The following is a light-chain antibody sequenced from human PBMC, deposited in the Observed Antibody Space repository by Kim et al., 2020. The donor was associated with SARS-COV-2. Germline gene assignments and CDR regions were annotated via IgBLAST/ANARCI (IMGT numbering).Light chain of an antibody. Sequence: DIQMTQSPSSLSAFVGDRVTITCRTSQDISNSLAWYQQKSGKAPKLLVYAASRLENGVPSRFSGSGSGTDYSLTISSLQPEDYATYFCLQYHTTPRTFGQETKVDIQ. J-gene: IGKJ1*01. V-gene: IGKV1-NL1*01. CDR3: LQYHTTPRT. CDR2: AAS. CDR1: QDISNS.